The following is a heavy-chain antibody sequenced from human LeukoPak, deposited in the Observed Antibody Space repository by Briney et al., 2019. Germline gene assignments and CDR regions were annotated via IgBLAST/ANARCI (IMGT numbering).Heavy chain of an antibody. Sequence: ASVKVSCTASGYTFTGYYMHWVRQAPGQGLEWMGRINPNSGGTNYAQKFQGRVTMTRDTSISTAYMELSRLRSDDTAVYYCARDWITMVRGVGNGMDVWGQGTTVTVSS. D-gene: IGHD3-10*01. CDR3: ARDWITMVRGVGNGMDV. J-gene: IGHJ6*02. V-gene: IGHV1-2*06. CDR2: INPNSGGT. CDR1: GYTFTGYY.